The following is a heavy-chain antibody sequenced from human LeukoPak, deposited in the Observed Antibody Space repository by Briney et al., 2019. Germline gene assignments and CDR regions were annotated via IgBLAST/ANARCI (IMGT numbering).Heavy chain of an antibody. CDR3: ARSDLFTFAFDI. CDR1: GFSLSIARMG. J-gene: IGHJ3*02. V-gene: IGHV2-26*01. CDR2: IFSNDEK. D-gene: IGHD3-16*01. Sequence: GSGPTLVNPTETLTLTCTVSGFSLSIARMGVSWIRQPPGKALEWLAHIFSNDEKSYNTSLKSRLTISKDTSKSQVVLTMTNMDPVDTATYYCARSDLFTFAFDIWGQGTMVTVSS.